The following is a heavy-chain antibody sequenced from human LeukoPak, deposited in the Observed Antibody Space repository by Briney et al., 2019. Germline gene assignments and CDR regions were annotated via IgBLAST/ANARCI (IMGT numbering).Heavy chain of an antibody. CDR3: ARERAITGTRWVYFDP. J-gene: IGHJ5*02. CDR1: GGSISSYY. CDR2: IHYSGST. D-gene: IGHD1-14*01. V-gene: IGHV4-59*01. Sequence: PSETLSLTCTVSGGSISSYYWSWIRQPPGKGLEWIGYIHYSGSTNYNPSLKSRVAISIDTSKNQFSLKLTSLTAADTAVYYCARERAITGTRWVYFDPWGQGTLVTVSS.